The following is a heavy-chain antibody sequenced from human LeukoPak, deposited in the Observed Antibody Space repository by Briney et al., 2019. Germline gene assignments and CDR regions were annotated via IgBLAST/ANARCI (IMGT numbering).Heavy chain of an antibody. CDR3: AREGSTDFWSAYSVYYFDY. CDR2: INSIGSYI. CDR1: GFTFSSHS. Sequence: PGGSLRLSCAASGFTFSSHSMNWVRQAPGKGLGWVSSINSIGSYIYYADSLKGRFTISRDNAKNSLYLQMNTLRAEDTAVYYCAREGSTDFWSAYSVYYFDYWGQGTLVTVSS. D-gene: IGHD3-3*01. V-gene: IGHV3-21*01. J-gene: IGHJ4*02.